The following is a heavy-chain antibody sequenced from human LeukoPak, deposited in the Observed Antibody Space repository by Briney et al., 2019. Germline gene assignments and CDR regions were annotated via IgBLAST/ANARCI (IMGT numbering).Heavy chain of an antibody. CDR1: GYTFTSYG. CDR3: ARDDGYGPPFPDY. Sequence: ASVKVSCKASGYTFTSYGISWVRQAPGQGLEWMGWISAYNGNTNYAQKLQGRVTMTTDTSTSTAYKELRSLRSDDTAVYYCARDDGYGPPFPDYWGQGTLVTVSS. J-gene: IGHJ4*02. V-gene: IGHV1-18*01. D-gene: IGHD5-18*01. CDR2: ISAYNGNT.